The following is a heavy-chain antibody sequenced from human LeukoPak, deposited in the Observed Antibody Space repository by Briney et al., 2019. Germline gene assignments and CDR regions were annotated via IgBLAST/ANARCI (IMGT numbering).Heavy chain of an antibody. D-gene: IGHD6-13*01. CDR1: EVTFSSYS. Sequence: PGGSLRLSCAASEVTFSSYSMNWVRQAPGKGLEWVSSISGSSSFIYYADSVRGRFTISRDNAKNSLYLQMDSLRAEDTAVYYFARRPIASTDYYYFLDVWGKGTTVTVSS. CDR2: ISGSSSFI. CDR3: ARRPIASTDYYYFLDV. J-gene: IGHJ6*03. V-gene: IGHV3-21*01.